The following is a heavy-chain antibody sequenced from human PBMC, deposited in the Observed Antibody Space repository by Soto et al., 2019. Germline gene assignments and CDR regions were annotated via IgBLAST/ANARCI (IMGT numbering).Heavy chain of an antibody. CDR3: AKHRYCSGGSCYSVAFDI. Sequence: GGSLRLSCAASGFTFSSYAMSWVRQAPGKGLEWVSAISGSGGSTYYADSVKGRFTISRDNSKNTLYLQMNSLRAEDTAVYYCAKHRYCSGGSCYSVAFDIWGQGTMVTVSS. V-gene: IGHV3-23*01. J-gene: IGHJ3*02. CDR1: GFTFSSYA. D-gene: IGHD2-15*01. CDR2: ISGSGGST.